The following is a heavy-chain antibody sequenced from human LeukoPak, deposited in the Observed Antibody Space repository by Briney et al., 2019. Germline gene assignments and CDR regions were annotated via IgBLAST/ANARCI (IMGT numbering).Heavy chain of an antibody. CDR1: GYTFTSYG. CDR3: ARGGDYDFWSGYPRLFDY. D-gene: IGHD3-3*01. CDR2: ISAYNGNT. Sequence: ASVKVSCKASGYTFTSYGISWVRQAPGQGLEWMGWISAYNGNTNYAQKLQGRVTMTTDTSTSTAYMELRSLRSDDTAVYYCARGGDYDFWSGYPRLFDYWGQGTLVTVSS. J-gene: IGHJ4*02. V-gene: IGHV1-18*01.